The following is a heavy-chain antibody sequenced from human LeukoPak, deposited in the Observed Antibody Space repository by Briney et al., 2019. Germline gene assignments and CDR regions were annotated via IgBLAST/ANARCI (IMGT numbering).Heavy chain of an antibody. D-gene: IGHD4-17*01. CDR1: GFTFSSYA. Sequence: GGSLRLSCAASGFTFSSYAMSWVRQAPGKGLEWVSAISGSGGSTYYADSVKGRFTISRDNSKNTLYLQMNSLRAEDTAVYYCAKVSPPPDDSGDHNWFDPWGQGTLVTVSS. J-gene: IGHJ5*02. V-gene: IGHV3-23*01. CDR3: AKVSPPPDDSGDHNWFDP. CDR2: ISGSGGST.